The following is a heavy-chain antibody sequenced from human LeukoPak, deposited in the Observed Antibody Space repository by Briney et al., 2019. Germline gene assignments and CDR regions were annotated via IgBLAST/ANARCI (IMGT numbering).Heavy chain of an antibody. CDR2: IYSGGST. D-gene: IGHD5-12*01. CDR1: GFTVSGNY. CDR3: ARALIVATTPDY. V-gene: IGHV3-53*01. J-gene: IGHJ4*02. Sequence: GGSLRLSCAASGFTVSGNYMSWVRQAPGKGLEWVSVIYSGGSTYYADSVKGRFTISRDNSKNTLYLQMNSLRAEDTAVYYCARALIVATTPDYWGQGTLVTVSS.